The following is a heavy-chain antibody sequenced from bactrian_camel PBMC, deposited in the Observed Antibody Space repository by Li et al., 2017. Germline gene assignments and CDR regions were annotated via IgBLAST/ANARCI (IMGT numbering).Heavy chain of an antibody. CDR1: GYTYSSGC. J-gene: IGHJ4*01. D-gene: IGHD7*01. V-gene: IGHV3S53*01. Sequence: VQLVESGGGSVQSGGSLSLSCAASGYTYSSGCMGWFRQAPGKERESVATIDHDGRTKYADSVKGRFTISQDNAKNTLYLQMNSLKPEDTAMYYCAADQGGWWPVPRYVGQGTQVTVS. CDR2: IDHDGRT.